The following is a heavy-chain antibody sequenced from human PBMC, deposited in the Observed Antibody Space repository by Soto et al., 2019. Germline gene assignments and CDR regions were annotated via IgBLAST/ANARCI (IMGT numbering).Heavy chain of an antibody. Sequence: ESGGGLVQPGGSLRLSCAASGFTFSSYWMSWVRQAPGKGLEWVANIKQDGSEKYYVDSVKGRFTISRDNAKNSLYLQMNSLRAEDTAVYYCARVTLHLSDRGDYGDYVGWFDPWGQGTLVTVSS. CDR1: GFTFSSYW. CDR3: ARVTLHLSDRGDYGDYVGWFDP. J-gene: IGHJ5*02. D-gene: IGHD4-17*01. CDR2: IKQDGSEK. V-gene: IGHV3-7*03.